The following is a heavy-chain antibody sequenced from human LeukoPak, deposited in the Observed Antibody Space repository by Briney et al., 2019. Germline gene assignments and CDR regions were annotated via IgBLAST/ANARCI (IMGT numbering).Heavy chain of an antibody. V-gene: IGHV3-7*01. J-gene: IGHJ4*02. Sequence: GGSLRLSCAASGFTYSSYWMSWVRQAPGKGLEWAVNIKQDGSEKYYVDSVKGRFTISRDNAKNSLYLQMNSLRAEDTAVYYCAREVAVTGGVFDYWGQGTLVTVSS. CDR2: IKQDGSEK. D-gene: IGHD3-16*01. CDR1: GFTYSSYW. CDR3: AREVAVTGGVFDY.